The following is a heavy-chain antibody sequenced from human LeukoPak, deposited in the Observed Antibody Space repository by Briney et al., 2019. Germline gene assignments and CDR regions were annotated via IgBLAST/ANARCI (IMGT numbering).Heavy chain of an antibody. D-gene: IGHD3-3*01. J-gene: IGHJ4*02. Sequence: PGGSLRLSCAASGFTVSSNYMSWVRQAPGKGLEWVSVIYSGGSTYYADSVKGRFTISRDNSKNTLYLQMNSLRAEDTAVYYCAKAFSTYDFWSGPLGYWGQGTLVTVSS. CDR2: IYSGGST. CDR1: GFTVSSNY. V-gene: IGHV3-53*01. CDR3: AKAFSTYDFWSGPLGY.